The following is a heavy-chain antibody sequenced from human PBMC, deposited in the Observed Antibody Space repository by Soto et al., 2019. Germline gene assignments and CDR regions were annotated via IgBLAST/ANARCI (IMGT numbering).Heavy chain of an antibody. J-gene: IGHJ4*02. D-gene: IGHD6-19*01. CDR1: GFTFSSYE. Sequence: AGGSLRLSCAASGFTFSSYEMNWVRQAPGKGLEWVSYISSSGSTIYYADSVKGRFTISRDNAKNSLYLQMNSLRAEDTAVYYCAKADYSSGWYRGPEGDYFDYWGQGTLVTVSS. V-gene: IGHV3-48*03. CDR2: ISSSGSTI. CDR3: AKADYSSGWYRGPEGDYFDY.